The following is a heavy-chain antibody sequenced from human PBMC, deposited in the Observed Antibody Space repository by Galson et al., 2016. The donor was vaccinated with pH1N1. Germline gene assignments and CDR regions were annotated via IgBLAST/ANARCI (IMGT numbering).Heavy chain of an antibody. CDR1: GYRFSNSW. CDR2: IYLGDSDT. D-gene: IGHD1-26*01. J-gene: IGHJ4*02. Sequence: SGAEVKKPGESLKISCKGSGYRFSNSWIVWVRQMPGKGLEWMGIIYLGDSDTTNSPSFQDQVTISADKSISTAYLQWSSLKASDTAIYYCATPRGSSSLAFDYWGQGTLVTVSS. V-gene: IGHV5-51*01. CDR3: ATPRGSSSLAFDY.